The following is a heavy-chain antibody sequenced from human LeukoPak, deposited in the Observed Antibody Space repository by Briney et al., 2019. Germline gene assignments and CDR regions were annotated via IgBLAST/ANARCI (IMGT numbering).Heavy chain of an antibody. J-gene: IGHJ3*02. CDR2: NYYSGST. Sequence: SETLSLTCTVSGGSISSYYWSWIRQPPGKGLEWIGYNYYSGSTNYNPSLKSRVTISVDTSKNQLSLKLISVTAADTAVYYCARHGYIYTSAFDIWGQGTMVTVSS. CDR3: ARHGYIYTSAFDI. D-gene: IGHD5-18*01. V-gene: IGHV4-59*01. CDR1: GGSISSYY.